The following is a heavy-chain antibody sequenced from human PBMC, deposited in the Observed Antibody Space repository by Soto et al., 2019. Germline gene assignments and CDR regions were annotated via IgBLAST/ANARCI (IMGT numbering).Heavy chain of an antibody. Sequence: EVKLVESGGGLVQPGGSLRLSCSVSGFTLSDLYMDWVRQAPGKGLEWVGRSRNKANHYATHYAASVRGRFTITRDDSMTSMYLKMNRLKTEDTAVYYCARDLYEDYGMDVWGQGTAVTVSS. CDR1: GFTLSDLY. CDR2: SRNKANHYAT. J-gene: IGHJ6*02. D-gene: IGHD5-12*01. V-gene: IGHV3-72*01. CDR3: ARDLYEDYGMDV.